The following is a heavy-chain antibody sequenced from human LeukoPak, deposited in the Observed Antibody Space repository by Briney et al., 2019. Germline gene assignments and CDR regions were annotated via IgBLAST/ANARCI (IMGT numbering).Heavy chain of an antibody. CDR1: GVSINSYY. J-gene: IGHJ4*01. CDR3: ASTTAARPSKYYFDY. V-gene: IGHV4-59*12. CDR2: VYYSGST. D-gene: IGHD6-6*01. Sequence: SETLSLTCTVSGVSINSYYWSWIRQPPGKGLEWIGYVYYSGSTNYNPSLKNRVTISIDTSKSQFSLRLSSVTAADTALYYCASTTAARPSKYYFDYWGQGTLVTVSS.